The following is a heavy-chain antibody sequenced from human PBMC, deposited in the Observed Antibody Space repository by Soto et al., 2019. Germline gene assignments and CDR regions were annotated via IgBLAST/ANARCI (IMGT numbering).Heavy chain of an antibody. CDR3: AGDRGYSSSDDAFDI. Sequence: QVQLVQSGAEVKKPGASVKVSCKASGYTFTGYYMHWVRQAPGQGLEWMGWINPNSGGTNYAQKFQGWVTMTRDTSISTAYMELSRLRSGDTAVYYCAGDRGYSSSDDAFDIWGQGTMVTVSS. J-gene: IGHJ3*02. D-gene: IGHD6-19*01. CDR1: GYTFTGYY. CDR2: INPNSGGT. V-gene: IGHV1-2*04.